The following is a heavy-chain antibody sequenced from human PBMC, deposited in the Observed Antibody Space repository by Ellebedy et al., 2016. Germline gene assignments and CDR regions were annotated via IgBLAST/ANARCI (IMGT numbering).Heavy chain of an antibody. CDR2: ISSTWAI. V-gene: IGHV3-48*04. J-gene: IGHJ4*02. CDR3: ARDKDWAFDL. D-gene: IGHD2-21*01. CDR1: GFPFSTYS. Sequence: GGSLRLSXAASGFPFSTYSVNWVRQAPGKGLEWIAYISSTWAIWYADSVRGRFTISRDNTKNSLDLQMTSLRVEDTARYFCARDKDWAFDLWGQGSLVTVSP.